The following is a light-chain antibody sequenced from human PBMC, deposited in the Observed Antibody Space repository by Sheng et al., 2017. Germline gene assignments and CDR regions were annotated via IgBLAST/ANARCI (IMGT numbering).Light chain of an antibody. CDR1: GLLKSY. V-gene: IGLV3-19*01. Sequence: SSELTQDPAVSVALGQTVNITCQGDGLLKSYASWYQKKPGQAPLLVLFGKNKRPSGIPDRFSGSNSGDTASLTITGAQAGDEAEYYCNSRDSSAYRWVFGGGTKVTVL. CDR2: GKN. J-gene: IGLJ3*02. CDR3: NSRDSSAYRWV.